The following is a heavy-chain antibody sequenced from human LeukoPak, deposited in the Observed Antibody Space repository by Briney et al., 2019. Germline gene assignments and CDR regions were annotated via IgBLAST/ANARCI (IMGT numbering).Heavy chain of an antibody. CDR2: ISSSSSTI. D-gene: IGHD5-18*01. CDR3: AGVDAAMPDAFDI. J-gene: IGHJ3*02. V-gene: IGHV3-48*01. CDR1: GFTFSSYS. Sequence: GGSLRLSCAASGFTFSSYSMNWVRQAPGKGLEWVSYISSSSSTIYYADSVKGRFTISRDNSKNTLYLQMNSLRADDTAVYYCAGVDAAMPDAFDIWGQGTTVTVPS.